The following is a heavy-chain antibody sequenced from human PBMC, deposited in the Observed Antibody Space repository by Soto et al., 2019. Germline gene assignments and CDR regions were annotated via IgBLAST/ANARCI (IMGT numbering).Heavy chain of an antibody. CDR3: AREGYGDSLALDY. J-gene: IGHJ4*02. CDR2: IYYSGST. CDR1: GGSVSSGSYY. V-gene: IGHV4-61*01. D-gene: IGHD4-17*01. Sequence: SETLSLTCTVSGGSVSSGSYYWSWIRQPPGKGLEWIGYIYYSGSTNYNPSLKSRVTISVDTSKNQFSLKLSSVTAADTAVYYCAREGYGDSLALDYWGQGTLVTVSS.